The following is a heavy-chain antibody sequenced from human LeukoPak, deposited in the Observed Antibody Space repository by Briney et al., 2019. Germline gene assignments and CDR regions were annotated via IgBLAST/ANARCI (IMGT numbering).Heavy chain of an antibody. D-gene: IGHD5-18*01. CDR2: VWYDGTKK. CDR1: GFTFSNFA. V-gene: IGHV3-33*06. Sequence: PGRSLRLSCAASGFTFSNFAMHWVRQAPGKGLEWVAIVWYDGTKKYYVDSVDGRFTISRDNPKNTLYLQMNGLRAEDTAVYYCAKEPQPWLGAFDVRGQGTMVTVSS. CDR3: AKEPQPWLGAFDV. J-gene: IGHJ3*01.